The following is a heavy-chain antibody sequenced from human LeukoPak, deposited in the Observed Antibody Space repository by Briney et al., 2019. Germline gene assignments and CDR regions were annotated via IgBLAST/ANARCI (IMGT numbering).Heavy chain of an antibody. CDR3: ARLYSSGWYEYFQH. CDR1: GFTFSSYW. V-gene: IGHV3-7*01. Sequence: GGSPRLSCAASGFTFSSYWMSWVRQAPGKGLEWVANIKQDGSEKYYVDSVKGRFTISRDNAKNSLYLQMNSLRAEDTAVYYCARLYSSGWYEYFQHWGQGTLVTVSS. CDR2: IKQDGSEK. J-gene: IGHJ1*01. D-gene: IGHD6-19*01.